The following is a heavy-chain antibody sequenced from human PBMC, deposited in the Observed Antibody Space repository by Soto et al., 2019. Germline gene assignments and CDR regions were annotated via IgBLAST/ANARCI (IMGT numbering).Heavy chain of an antibody. D-gene: IGHD1-1*01. J-gene: IGHJ5*02. CDR3: ARDLQAGTDNVNWFAP. CDR1: GFSISRSA. CDR2: IAYDGSNK. Sequence: QVQLVESGGGVVQPGRSLRLSCAASGFSISRSAMHWVRQAPGKGPAWVAVIAYDGSNKWYADSAKGRFTISRDNSKSSLYLHMTSLRCEDTAVYYCARDLQAGTDNVNWFAPWGQGTLVTVSS. V-gene: IGHV3-30*04.